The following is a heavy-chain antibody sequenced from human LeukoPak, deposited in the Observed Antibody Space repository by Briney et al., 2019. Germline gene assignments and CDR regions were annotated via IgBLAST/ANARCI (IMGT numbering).Heavy chain of an antibody. Sequence: GGSLRLSCAASGFTVSSNYMNWVRQAPGKGLEWISLIYSGGNTYYSDSVKGRFTISGDNSKNTLYLQMNSLRTEDTAVYYCAGFGGSYYFANWGQGALVTVPS. J-gene: IGHJ4*02. V-gene: IGHV3-66*02. CDR1: GFTVSSNY. D-gene: IGHD1-26*01. CDR3: AGFGGSYYFAN. CDR2: IYSGGNT.